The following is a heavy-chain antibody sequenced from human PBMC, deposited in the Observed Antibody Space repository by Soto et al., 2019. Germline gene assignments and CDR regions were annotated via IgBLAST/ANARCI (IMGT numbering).Heavy chain of an antibody. Sequence: EVQVVEAGGGLVQPGGSLRLSCAASGFTFSRYDMQWVRQAKGRGLEWVSGIGTSGDTYYAGSVKGRFTISRENAKNSEYLQMNSQRAGDTAVDYYARGALGFDPWGQGTLVAVSS. J-gene: IGHJ5*02. D-gene: IGHD6-6*01. V-gene: IGHV3-13*04. CDR3: ARGALGFDP. CDR1: GFTFSRYD. CDR2: IGTSGDT.